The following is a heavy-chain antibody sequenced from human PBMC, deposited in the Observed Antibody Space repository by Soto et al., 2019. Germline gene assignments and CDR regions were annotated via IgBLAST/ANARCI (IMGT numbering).Heavy chain of an antibody. CDR2: INHSGST. D-gene: IGHD3-22*01. Sequence: SETLSLTCAVYGGYFSGYYWSWIRKPPGKGLEWIGEINHSGSTNYNPSLKSRVTTSVDTSKNQFSLKLSSVTAADTAVYYCATPTDHYDSSGYYTRRAFDIWGQGTMVTVSS. V-gene: IGHV4-34*01. J-gene: IGHJ3*02. CDR1: GGYFSGYY. CDR3: ATPTDHYDSSGYYTRRAFDI.